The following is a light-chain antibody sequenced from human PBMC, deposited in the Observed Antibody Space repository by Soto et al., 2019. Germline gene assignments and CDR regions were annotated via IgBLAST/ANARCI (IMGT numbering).Light chain of an antibody. V-gene: IGLV1-40*01. CDR2: DNN. CDR1: SSNIGAVYG. J-gene: IGLJ1*01. Sequence: QSALTQPPSVSGAPGQRVTISCTGSSSNIGAVYGVHWYQQLPGTAPKLLIYDNNNRPSGVPDRFSGSKSGTSASLAITGLQAEDEADYYCQSYDNSLSGHVFGTGTKVTVL. CDR3: QSYDNSLSGHV.